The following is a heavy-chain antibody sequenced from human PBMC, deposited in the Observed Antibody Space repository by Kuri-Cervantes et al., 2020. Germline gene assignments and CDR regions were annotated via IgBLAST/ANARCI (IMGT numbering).Heavy chain of an antibody. CDR3: ARGVEITMVRGVITHFDC. Sequence: AQKFQGRVTVTADKSTSTASMELSSLRSEDTAVYYCARGVEITMVRGVITHFDCWGQGTLVTVSS. D-gene: IGHD3-10*01. V-gene: IGHV1-69*04. J-gene: IGHJ4*02.